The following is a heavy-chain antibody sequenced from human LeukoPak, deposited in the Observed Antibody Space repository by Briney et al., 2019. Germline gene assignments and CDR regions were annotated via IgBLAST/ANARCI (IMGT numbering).Heavy chain of an antibody. Sequence: SQTLSLTCAIAGDSVSSNSSAWNCIRQSPSTPLAWLGRTYYRSKWYNDYAVSVKSRITINPDTSKNQFSLQLKSVTPEDTAVYYCAREVNMVLGRWGQGTLVTVSS. CDR2: TYYRSKWYN. V-gene: IGHV6-1*01. CDR3: AREVNMVLGR. D-gene: IGHD3-10*01. CDR1: GDSVSSNSSA. J-gene: IGHJ4*02.